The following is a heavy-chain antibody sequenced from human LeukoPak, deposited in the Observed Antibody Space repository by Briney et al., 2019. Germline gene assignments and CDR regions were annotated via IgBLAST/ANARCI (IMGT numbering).Heavy chain of an antibody. CDR2: IIPMTGTA. Sequence: GASVKVSCEASGGIFSNYMLSWVRQAPGHGLEWMGGIIPMTGTANYAQKFQGRVAITADESTSTAYMELSSLRSEDTAVYYCARRAHPYYYDSSGYYFDLWGQGTLVTVSS. CDR1: GGIFSNYM. CDR3: ARRAHPYYYDSSGYYFDL. J-gene: IGHJ4*02. V-gene: IGHV1-69*13. D-gene: IGHD3-22*01.